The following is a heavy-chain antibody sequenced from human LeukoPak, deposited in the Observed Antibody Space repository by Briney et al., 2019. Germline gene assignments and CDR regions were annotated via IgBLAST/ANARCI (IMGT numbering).Heavy chain of an antibody. J-gene: IGHJ4*02. V-gene: IGHV3-23*01. D-gene: IGHD2-2*01. Sequence: GGSLRLSCAASGFTFSSYAMSWVRQAPGKGLEWVSAISGSGGSTYYADSVKGRFTISRDNSKNTLYLQMNSLRAEDTAVYYCAEDPSPAGYYFDYWGQGTLVTVSS. CDR3: AEDPSPAGYYFDY. CDR2: ISGSGGST. CDR1: GFTFSSYA.